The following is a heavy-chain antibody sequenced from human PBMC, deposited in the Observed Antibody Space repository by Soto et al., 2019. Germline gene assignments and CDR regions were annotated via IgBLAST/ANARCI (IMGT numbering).Heavy chain of an antibody. CDR2: IIPIFGTA. J-gene: IGHJ4*02. V-gene: IGHV1-69*13. D-gene: IGHD6-13*01. Sequence: SVKVSCKASGGTFSSYAISWVRQAPGQGLEWMGGIIPIFGTANYAQKFQGRVTITADESTSTAYMELSSLRSEDTAVYYCASPQAAAGPSPRLDYWGQGTLVTVSS. CDR1: GGTFSSYA. CDR3: ASPQAAAGPSPRLDY.